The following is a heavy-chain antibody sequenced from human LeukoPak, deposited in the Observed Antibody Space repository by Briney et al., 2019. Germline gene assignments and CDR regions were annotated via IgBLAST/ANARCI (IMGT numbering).Heavy chain of an antibody. J-gene: IGHJ4*02. Sequence: GGSLRLSCAASGFTFSDYYMSWIRQAPGKGLEWVSYISGRENTIYYADSVKGRFTISRDSAKNSLYLQMNSPRADDTAAYYCARVPRYSSGSYFSLDHWGQGTLVTVSS. CDR3: ARVPRYSSGSYFSLDH. CDR1: GFTFSDYY. CDR2: ISGRENTI. D-gene: IGHD3-10*01. V-gene: IGHV3-11*01.